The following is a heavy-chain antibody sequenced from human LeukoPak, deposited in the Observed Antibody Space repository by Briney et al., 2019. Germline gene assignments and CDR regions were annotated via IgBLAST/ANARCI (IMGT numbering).Heavy chain of an antibody. CDR3: ARSEPYQLPDY. J-gene: IGHJ4*02. CDR2: IPYDGSIG. Sequence: PGRSLRLSCAASGFTFDDYAMHWVRQAPGKGLEWVAVIPYDGSIGYYTDSVKGRFTISRDNSKNTLYLQMNSLRTEDTAVYYCARSEPYQLPDYWGQGTLVTVSS. D-gene: IGHD2-2*01. CDR1: GFTFDDYA. V-gene: IGHV3-30*04.